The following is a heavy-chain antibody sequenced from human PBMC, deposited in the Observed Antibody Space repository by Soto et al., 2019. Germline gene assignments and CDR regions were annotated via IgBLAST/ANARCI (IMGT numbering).Heavy chain of an antibody. J-gene: IGHJ5*02. Sequence: QVQLVQSGAEVKKPGASVKVSCKASGYTFTSTWMHWVRQAPGQGLEWMGIINPSGGSTIYAEKFQGRVTMTRDTSTATDYMELSSLRSEDTAMYSCARDQSHSNSYWWLDPWGQGTLVTVSS. CDR1: GYTFTSTW. CDR3: ARDQSHSNSYWWLDP. CDR2: INPSGGST. V-gene: IGHV1-46*01. D-gene: IGHD3-22*01.